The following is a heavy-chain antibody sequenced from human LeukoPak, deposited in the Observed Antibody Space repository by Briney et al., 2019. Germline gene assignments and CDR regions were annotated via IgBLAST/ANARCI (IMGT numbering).Heavy chain of an antibody. D-gene: IGHD1-26*01. V-gene: IGHV3-23*01. J-gene: IGHJ4*02. Sequence: GGSLRLSCAASGFTFSNYAMSWVRQAPGKGLEWVSAISGSGGSTYYADSVKGRFTISRDNSKNTLYLQMNSLRAEDTAVYYCAKAPRIVGAYLSDYWGQGTLVTVSS. CDR1: GFTFSNYA. CDR2: ISGSGGST. CDR3: AKAPRIVGAYLSDY.